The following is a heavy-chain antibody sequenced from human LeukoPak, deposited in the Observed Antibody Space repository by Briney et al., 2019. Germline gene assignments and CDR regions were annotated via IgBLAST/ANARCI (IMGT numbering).Heavy chain of an antibody. CDR3: ARGRDTAMVTDY. Sequence: PSETLSLTCTVSGGPISSYYWSWIRQPPGKGLEWIGYIYYSGSTNYNPSLKSRVTISVDTSKNQFSLKLSSVTAADTAVYYCARGRDTAMVTDYWGQGTLVTVSS. V-gene: IGHV4-59*01. J-gene: IGHJ4*02. D-gene: IGHD5-18*01. CDR2: IYYSGST. CDR1: GGPISSYY.